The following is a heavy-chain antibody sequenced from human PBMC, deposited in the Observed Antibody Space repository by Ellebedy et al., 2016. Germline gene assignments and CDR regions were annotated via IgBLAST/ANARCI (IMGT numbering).Heavy chain of an antibody. V-gene: IGHV1-69*04. CDR3: AARIVGARGRFDY. J-gene: IGHJ4*02. CDR2: IIPILGIA. CDR1: GGTFSSYA. D-gene: IGHD1-26*01. Sequence: SVKVSXXASGGTFSSYAISWVRQAPGQGLEWMGRIIPILGIAIYAQKFQGRVTMTEDTSTDTAYMELSSLRSEDTAVYYCAARIVGARGRFDYWGQGTLVTVSS.